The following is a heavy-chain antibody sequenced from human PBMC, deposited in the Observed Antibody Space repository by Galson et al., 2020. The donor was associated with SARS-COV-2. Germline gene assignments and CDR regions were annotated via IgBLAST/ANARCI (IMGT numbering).Heavy chain of an antibody. CDR2: IYYSGST. V-gene: IGHV4-31*03. Sequence: ETSETLSLTCTVSGGSISSGGYYWSWIRQHPGKGLEWIGYIYYSGSTYYNPSLTSRVTISVDTSKNQFSLKLSSVTAADTAVYYCARSKRITIFGVVTHFDYWGQGTLVTVSS. D-gene: IGHD3-3*01. J-gene: IGHJ4*02. CDR1: GGSISSGGYY. CDR3: ARSKRITIFGVVTHFDY.